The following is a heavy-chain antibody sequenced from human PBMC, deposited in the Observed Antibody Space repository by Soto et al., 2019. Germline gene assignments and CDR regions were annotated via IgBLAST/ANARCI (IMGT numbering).Heavy chain of an antibody. D-gene: IGHD3-9*01. CDR3: ASEVNGYYPAQTKTKFDY. CDR2: IIPIFGTA. J-gene: IGHJ4*02. V-gene: IGHV1-69*01. CDR1: GGTFSSYA. Sequence: QVQLVQSGAEVKKPGSSVKVSCKASGGTFSSYAISWVRQAPGQGLEWMGGIIPIFGTANYAQKFQGRVTITADESTSTGYMELGRLRSEDHAVYYRASEVNGYYPAQTKTKFDYWGQGTLVTVSS.